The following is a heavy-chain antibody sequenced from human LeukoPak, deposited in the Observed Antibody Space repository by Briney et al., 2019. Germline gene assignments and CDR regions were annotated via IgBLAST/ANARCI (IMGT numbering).Heavy chain of an antibody. CDR3: AREKDYYDSSGYYSNWFDP. J-gene: IGHJ5*02. CDR1: GGSISSYY. D-gene: IGHD3-22*01. Sequence: SETLSLTCTVSGGSISSYYWSWIRQPAGKGLAWIGRIYTSGSTNYNPSLKSRVTMSVDTSKNQFSLKLSSVTAADTAVYYCAREKDYYDSSGYYSNWFDPWGQGTLVTVSS. V-gene: IGHV4-4*07. CDR2: IYTSGST.